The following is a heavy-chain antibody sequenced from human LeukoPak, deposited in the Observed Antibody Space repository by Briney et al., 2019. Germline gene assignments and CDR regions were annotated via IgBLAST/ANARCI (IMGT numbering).Heavy chain of an antibody. Sequence: PGGSLRLSCAASGFTFSSYGMHWVRQAPGKGLEWVAVISYDGSNKYYADSVKGRFTISRDNSKNTLYLQMNSLRAEDTAVYCCANLRGSSSSRYHDAFDIWGQGTMVTVSS. CDR1: GFTFSSYG. D-gene: IGHD6-6*01. J-gene: IGHJ3*02. CDR3: ANLRGSSSSRYHDAFDI. CDR2: ISYDGSNK. V-gene: IGHV3-30*18.